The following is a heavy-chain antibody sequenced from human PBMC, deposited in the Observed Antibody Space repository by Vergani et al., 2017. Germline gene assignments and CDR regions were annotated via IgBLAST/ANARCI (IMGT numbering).Heavy chain of an antibody. J-gene: IGHJ4*02. CDR3: ARDAQYSYGDYFYS. V-gene: IGHV3-23*01. Sequence: VELLESGGGLAQPGGSLRVSCSASGFRVTTYYMSWVRQAPGKGLEWVSAINGRGSSTYYADSVKGRFTISRDNSKNTLYLQMNSLRAEDTAVYYCARDAQYSYGDYFYSWGQGILVTVSS. CDR2: INGRGSST. D-gene: IGHD5-18*01. CDR1: GFRVTTYY.